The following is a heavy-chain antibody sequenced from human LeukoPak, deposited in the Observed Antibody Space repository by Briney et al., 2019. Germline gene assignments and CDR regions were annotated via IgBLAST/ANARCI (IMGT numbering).Heavy chain of an antibody. CDR1: GGSLSSGSHY. Sequence: SESLSLTCTVSGGSLSSGSHYWGWIRQPPGKGLEWIGGFDNRGRTYYSPSHKSRVTISVDTSKNQLSLKLTSVTAADTAVYYCASKPLTSSIAAVDHWGQGALVTVSS. J-gene: IGHJ4*02. CDR3: ASKPLTSSIAAVDH. D-gene: IGHD6-13*01. CDR2: FDNRGRT. V-gene: IGHV4-39*01.